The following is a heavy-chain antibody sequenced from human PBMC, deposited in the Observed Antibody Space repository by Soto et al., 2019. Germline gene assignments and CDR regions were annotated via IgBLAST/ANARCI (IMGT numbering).Heavy chain of an antibody. CDR1: GGSISSYY. CDR3: ARHGYSGYDFPPAFDY. D-gene: IGHD5-12*01. CDR2: IYYSGST. Sequence: SETLSLTCTVSGGSISSYYWSWIRQPPGKGLEWIGYIYYSGSTNYNPSLKSRVTISVDTSKNQFSLKLSSVTAADTAVYYCARHGYSGYDFPPAFDYWGQGTLVTVSS. V-gene: IGHV4-59*08. J-gene: IGHJ4*02.